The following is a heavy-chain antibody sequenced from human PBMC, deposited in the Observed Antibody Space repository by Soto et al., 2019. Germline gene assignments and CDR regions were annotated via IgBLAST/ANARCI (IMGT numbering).Heavy chain of an antibody. Sequence: PGGSLRLSCAASGFTLSSYSMNWVRQAPGKGLEWVSYISSSSSTIYYADSVKGRFTISRDNAKNSLYLQMNCLRDEDTAVYYCARCIAVAEGYYYYGMDVWGQGTTVTVSS. J-gene: IGHJ6*02. CDR1: GFTLSSYS. CDR2: ISSSSSTI. D-gene: IGHD6-19*01. V-gene: IGHV3-48*02. CDR3: ARCIAVAEGYYYYGMDV.